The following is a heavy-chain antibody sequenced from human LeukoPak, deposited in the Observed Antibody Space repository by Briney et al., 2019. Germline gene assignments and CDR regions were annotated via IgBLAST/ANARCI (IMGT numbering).Heavy chain of an antibody. V-gene: IGHV3-64D*09. Sequence: PGGSLRLSCSASGFTFTTYSMYWVRQAPGKGLEYVSAVSSHGLSTYYADPVEGRFTISRDNSKNTLHLQMSSLRPDDTAVYYCVKGGPYSGAWYLFDYWGQGTLVTVSS. CDR1: GFTFTTYS. J-gene: IGHJ4*02. D-gene: IGHD6-19*01. CDR2: VSSHGLST. CDR3: VKGGPYSGAWYLFDY.